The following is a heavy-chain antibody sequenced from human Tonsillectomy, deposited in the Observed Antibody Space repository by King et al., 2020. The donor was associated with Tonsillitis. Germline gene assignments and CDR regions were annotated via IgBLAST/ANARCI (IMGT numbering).Heavy chain of an antibody. CDR3: ARERLYSSGWGIDY. CDR1: GFTFSDHS. V-gene: IGHV3-30*03. J-gene: IGHJ4*02. Sequence: VQLVESGGGVVQPGRSLRLSCAGSGFTFSDHSIHWVRQAPGKGLEWVALISFDGSRKYYADSVKGRFTISRDNSKNTLYLQLSSLRADDTAVYYCARERLYSSGWGIDYWGQGTLVTVSS. CDR2: ISFDGSRK. D-gene: IGHD6-19*01.